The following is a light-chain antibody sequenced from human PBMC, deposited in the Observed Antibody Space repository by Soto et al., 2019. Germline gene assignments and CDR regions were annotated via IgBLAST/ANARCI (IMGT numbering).Light chain of an antibody. Sequence: DIVMTQSPLSLHVNPGEPASIFCKSNQSLLHSNGYNHLDWYLQKPGQSPQLLIYMGSHRASGFPDRFSGSGSGTDFTLKISRVEAEDVGVYYCMQALQIRTFGQGTKVDIK. V-gene: IGKV2-28*01. CDR1: QSLLHSNGYNH. CDR2: MGS. CDR3: MQALQIRT. J-gene: IGKJ2*01.